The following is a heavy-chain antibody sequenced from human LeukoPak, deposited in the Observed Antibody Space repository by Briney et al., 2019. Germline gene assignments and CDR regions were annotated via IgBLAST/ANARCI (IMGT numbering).Heavy chain of an antibody. CDR3: AKGNDWNDY. J-gene: IGHJ4*02. CDR1: GFTSSIYA. D-gene: IGHD1-1*01. Sequence: GESLRLSCAASGFTSSIYAMNWVRQAPGKGLEWVSGISGSGGSTYYADSVKDRFTISRDNSKNTLYLQMNSLRAEDTAVYYCAKGNDWNDYWGQGTLVTVSS. V-gene: IGHV3-23*01. CDR2: ISGSGGST.